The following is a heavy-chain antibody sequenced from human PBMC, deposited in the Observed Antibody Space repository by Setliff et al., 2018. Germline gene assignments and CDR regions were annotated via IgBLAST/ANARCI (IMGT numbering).Heavy chain of an antibody. CDR3: ARDGISWLMWFDP. V-gene: IGHV1-2*02. D-gene: IGHD3-16*01. J-gene: IGHJ5*02. Sequence: ASVKVSCKASGYSFTDYYMHWVRQVPGRGLEWMGWINPKSGGTRYAQKFQGRVTMSRDTSISTAYMELSSLRSDDTAVYYCARDGISWLMWFDPWGQGTLVTVSS. CDR2: INPKSGGT. CDR1: GYSFTDYY.